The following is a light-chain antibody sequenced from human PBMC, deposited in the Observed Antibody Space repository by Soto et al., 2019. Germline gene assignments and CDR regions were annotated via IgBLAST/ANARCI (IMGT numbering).Light chain of an antibody. Sequence: DIQMTQSPSSLSASVGDRVTITCRTSQSISSYLNWYQQKPGKAPKLLISAASSLQSGVSSRFSGSGSETDFTLTISSLQPEDFATYYCQQSYSTPLTFGGGTKVEIK. J-gene: IGKJ4*01. CDR1: QSISSY. V-gene: IGKV1-39*01. CDR3: QQSYSTPLT. CDR2: AAS.